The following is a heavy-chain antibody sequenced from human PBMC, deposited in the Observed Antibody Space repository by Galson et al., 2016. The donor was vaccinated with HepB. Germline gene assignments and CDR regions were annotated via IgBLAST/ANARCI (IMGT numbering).Heavy chain of an antibody. CDR2: IGFDGSRE. CDR3: TRLKHDHDRSGFGVDI. CDR1: GFNFNIYG. Sequence: SLRLSCAASGFNFNIYGMQWVRQAPGKGLEWVAYIGFDGSRESYSEFVKGRFTISRDQSEHTLYLHMSSLTPEDTAIYYCTRLKHDHDRSGFGVDIWGRGTTVTVSS. D-gene: IGHD3-22*01. J-gene: IGHJ6*02. V-gene: IGHV3-30*03.